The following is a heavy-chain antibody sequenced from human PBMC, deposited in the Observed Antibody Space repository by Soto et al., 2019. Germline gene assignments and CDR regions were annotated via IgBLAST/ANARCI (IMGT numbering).Heavy chain of an antibody. CDR3: SRVEAVAGLYYYHGLDV. D-gene: IGHD6-19*01. V-gene: IGHV1-69*12. J-gene: IGHJ6*02. CDR1: GGTFSNYA. CDR2: IVPIFGTT. Sequence: QVQLVQSGAEVKKPGSSVKVSCKVSGGTFSNYAIDWVRLAPGHGLEWMGGIVPIFGTTYYTQKFQGRATIIADDSTTTAYLEMSSLRSEDTAIYYCSRVEAVAGLYYYHGLDVWGQGTAVTVSS.